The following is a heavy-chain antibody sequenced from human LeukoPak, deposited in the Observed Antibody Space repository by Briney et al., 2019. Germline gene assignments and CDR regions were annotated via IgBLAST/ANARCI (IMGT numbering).Heavy chain of an antibody. Sequence: PGGSLRLSCAASGFTFSSYAMHWVRQAPGKGLEWVAVISYDGSNKYYADSVKGRFTISRDNSKNTLYLQMNSLRAEDTAVYYCAGVTGYYVPSYYGMDVWGQGTTVTVSS. D-gene: IGHD3-9*01. V-gene: IGHV3-30-3*01. CDR1: GFTFSSYA. CDR2: ISYDGSNK. CDR3: AGVTGYYVPSYYGMDV. J-gene: IGHJ6*02.